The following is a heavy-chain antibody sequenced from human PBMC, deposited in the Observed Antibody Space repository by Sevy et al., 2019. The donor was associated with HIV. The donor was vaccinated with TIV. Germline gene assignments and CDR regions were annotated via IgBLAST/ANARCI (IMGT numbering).Heavy chain of an antibody. Sequence: GGSLRLSCAVSGFTFSSYTMNWVRQAPGKGLEWVSSISSSSSYIYYADSVKRRFTISRDNAKNSLYLQMNSLRAEDTAVYYCAREEEDYVWGTSRDLTFFDYWGQGTLVTVSS. D-gene: IGHD3-16*02. CDR3: AREEEDYVWGTSRDLTFFDY. CDR1: GFTFSSYT. V-gene: IGHV3-21*01. CDR2: ISSSSSYI. J-gene: IGHJ4*02.